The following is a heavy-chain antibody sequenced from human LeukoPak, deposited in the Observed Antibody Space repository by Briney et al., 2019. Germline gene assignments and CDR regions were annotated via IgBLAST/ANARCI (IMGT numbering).Heavy chain of an antibody. V-gene: IGHV3-73*01. CDR2: IRSKANSYAT. J-gene: IGHJ4*02. D-gene: IGHD5-18*01. Sequence: PGRSLRLSCAASGFTFSGSAMHWVRQASGKGLEWVGRIRSKANSYATAYAASVKGRFTISRDDSKNTAYLQMNSLKTEDTAVYYCTSRDSYGHDYWGQGTLVTVSS. CDR1: GFTFSGSA. CDR3: TSRDSYGHDY.